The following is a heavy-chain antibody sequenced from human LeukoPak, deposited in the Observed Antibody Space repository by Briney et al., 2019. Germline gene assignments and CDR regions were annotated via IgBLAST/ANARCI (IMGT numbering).Heavy chain of an antibody. D-gene: IGHD2-2*01. Sequence: ASVKVSCKASGYTFTSYGISWVRQAPGQGLEWVGWINPNSGGTNYAQRFQGRVTMTRDTSISTAYMELSRLRSDDTAVYYCAREREYQLLNYYYYYMDVWGKGATVTVSS. CDR2: INPNSGGT. J-gene: IGHJ6*03. V-gene: IGHV1-2*02. CDR1: GYTFTSYG. CDR3: AREREYQLLNYYYYYMDV.